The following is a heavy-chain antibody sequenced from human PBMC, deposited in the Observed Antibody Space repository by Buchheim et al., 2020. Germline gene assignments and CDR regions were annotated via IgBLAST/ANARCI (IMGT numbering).Heavy chain of an antibody. D-gene: IGHD3-22*01. CDR1: GFTVSSNY. V-gene: IGHV3-53*02. Sequence: EVQLVETGGGLLQPGGSLRLSCAASGFTVSSNYMSWVRQAPGKGLEWVSVIYSGGSTYYADSVKGRFTISRDNSKNTLYLQMNSLRAEDTAVYYCARDGDSSGYLNAEYFQHWGQGTL. J-gene: IGHJ1*01. CDR3: ARDGDSSGYLNAEYFQH. CDR2: IYSGGST.